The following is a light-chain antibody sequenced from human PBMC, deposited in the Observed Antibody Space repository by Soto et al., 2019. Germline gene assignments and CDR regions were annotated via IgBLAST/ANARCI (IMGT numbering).Light chain of an antibody. Sequence: QSALTQPPSASGSPGQSVTISCTGTSSDVGGYNYVSWYQQHPGKAPKLMIYEVSKRPPGVPDRFSGSKSGNTASLTVSGLQVEDEAGYYCSSYAGSNNFVVFGGGTKVTVL. J-gene: IGLJ2*01. CDR2: EVS. CDR1: SSDVGGYNY. CDR3: SSYAGSNNFVV. V-gene: IGLV2-8*01.